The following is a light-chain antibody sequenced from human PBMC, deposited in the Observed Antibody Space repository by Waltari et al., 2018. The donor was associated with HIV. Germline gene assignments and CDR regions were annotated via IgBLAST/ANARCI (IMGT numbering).Light chain of an antibody. V-gene: IGLV2-14*01. Sequence: QSALTQPASLSGSPGQSITFSCTASSGAGHNYNYVSWYQQHPGKAPKLIIYEVTKRPSGVSSRFSGSKSGNTASLTISGLQPDDEAHYYCSSYTSLTTLVFGGGTKVTVL. J-gene: IGLJ3*02. CDR3: SSYTSLTTLV. CDR2: EVT. CDR1: SGAGHNYNY.